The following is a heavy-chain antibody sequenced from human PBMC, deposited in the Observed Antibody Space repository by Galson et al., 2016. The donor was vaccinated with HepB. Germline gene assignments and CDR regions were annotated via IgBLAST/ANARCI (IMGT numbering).Heavy chain of an antibody. CDR1: GFTFGGSA. J-gene: IGHJ4*02. CDR2: IRSKVKNYAT. Sequence: SLRLSCAASGFTFGGSAMYWVRQASGKGLEWVGRIRSKVKNYATAYAASVIGRFVISRDDSKNTAYLQMDSLKIEDTAVYYCTGLYYGSGSLGYWGQGTLVTVSS. CDR3: TGLYYGSGSLGY. D-gene: IGHD3-10*01. V-gene: IGHV3-73*01.